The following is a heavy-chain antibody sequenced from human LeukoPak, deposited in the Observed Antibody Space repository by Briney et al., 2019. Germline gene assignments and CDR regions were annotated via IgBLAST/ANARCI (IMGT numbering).Heavy chain of an antibody. D-gene: IGHD3-10*01. J-gene: IGHJ3*02. V-gene: IGHV3-21*01. CDR1: GFTFSSYS. CDR2: ISSSSSYI. Sequence: GGSLRLSCAASGFTFSSYSMNWVRQAPGKGLEWVSSISSSSSYIYYADSVKGRFTISRDNAKNSLYLQMNSLRAEDTAVCYCAREGTPHPVNAFDIWGQGTMVTVSS. CDR3: AREGTPHPVNAFDI.